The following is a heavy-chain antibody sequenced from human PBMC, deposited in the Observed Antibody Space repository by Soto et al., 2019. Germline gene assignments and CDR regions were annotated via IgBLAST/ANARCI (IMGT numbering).Heavy chain of an antibody. D-gene: IGHD6-19*01. CDR3: ARTGDGIAVADFDY. J-gene: IGHJ4*02. V-gene: IGHV4-59*01. CDR1: GGSISSYY. Sequence: PSETLSLTCTVSGGSISSYYWSWIRQPPGKGLEWIGYIYYSGSTNYNPSLKSRVTISVDTSKNQFSLKLSSVTAADTAVYYCARTGDGIAVADFDYWGQGTLVTVSS. CDR2: IYYSGST.